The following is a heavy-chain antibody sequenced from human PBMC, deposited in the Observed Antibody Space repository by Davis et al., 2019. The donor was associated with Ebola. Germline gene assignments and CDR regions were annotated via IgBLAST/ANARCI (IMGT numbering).Heavy chain of an antibody. J-gene: IGHJ3*02. V-gene: IGHV4-61*01. CDR3: AGFGAFDI. CDR1: GYSISSGYY. D-gene: IGHD3-16*01. Sequence: MPSETLSLTCTVSGYSISSGYYWGWIRQPPGKGLEWIGYIYYSGSTNYNPSLKSRVTISVDTSKNQFSLKLSSVTAADTAVYYCAGFGAFDIWGQGTMVTVSS. CDR2: IYYSGST.